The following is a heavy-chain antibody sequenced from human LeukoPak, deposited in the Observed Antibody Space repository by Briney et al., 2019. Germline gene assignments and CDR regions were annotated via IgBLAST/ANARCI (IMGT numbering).Heavy chain of an antibody. CDR2: VSSSGSSI. CDR3: ARARPRWDFDY. D-gene: IGHD5-24*01. Sequence: GGSPRLSCAASGFTFSDYYMSWIRQAPGKGLEWISYVSSSGSSIYYADSVKGRFTISRDNAKRSLNLQMNSLRVEDTAVYYCARARPRWDFDYWGQGTLVTVSS. J-gene: IGHJ4*02. CDR1: GFTFSDYY. V-gene: IGHV3-11*04.